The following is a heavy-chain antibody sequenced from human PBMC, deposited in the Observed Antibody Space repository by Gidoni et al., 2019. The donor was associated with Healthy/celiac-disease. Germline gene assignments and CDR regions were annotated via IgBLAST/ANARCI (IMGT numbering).Heavy chain of an antibody. CDR3: ARDLPVVTRGYYYMDV. D-gene: IGHD2-15*01. V-gene: IGHV3-21*01. J-gene: IGHJ6*03. CDR1: GFTFSSYS. Sequence: EVQLVESGGGLVKPGGSLRLSCAASGFTFSSYSMNWVRQAPGKGLEWVSSISSSSSYIYYADSVKGRFTISRDNAKNSLYLQMNSLRAEDTAVYYCARDLPVVTRGYYYMDVWGKGTTVTVSS. CDR2: ISSSSSYI.